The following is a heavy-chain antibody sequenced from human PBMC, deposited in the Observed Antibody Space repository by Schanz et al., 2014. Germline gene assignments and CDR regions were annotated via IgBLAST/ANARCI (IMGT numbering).Heavy chain of an antibody. CDR2: INGYNAHT. V-gene: IGHV1-18*04. CDR1: GYTFIDYS. J-gene: IGHJ4*02. Sequence: QVRLVQSGAEVKKPGASVKVSCKASGYTFIDYSLNWVRQAPGQGLEWLGWINGYNAHTNYAQKFQGRVTMTTDTSTSTVYMELRSLRSDDTAVYYCARDRDQWDGNFCDFWGQGTLVTVSS. CDR3: ARDRDQWDGNFCDF. D-gene: IGHD1-26*01.